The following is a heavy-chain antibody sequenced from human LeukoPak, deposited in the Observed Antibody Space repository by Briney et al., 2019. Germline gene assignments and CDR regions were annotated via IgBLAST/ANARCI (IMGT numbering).Heavy chain of an antibody. Sequence: MASETLSLTCAVYGGSFSGYYWSWIRQPPGKGLEWIGEINHSGSTNYNPSLKSRVTISVDTSKNQFSLKLSSVTAADTAVYYCARGHRTPLWFRESYFDYWGQGTLVTVSS. CDR1: GGSFSGYY. CDR2: INHSGST. D-gene: IGHD3-10*01. CDR3: ARGHRTPLWFRESYFDY. J-gene: IGHJ4*02. V-gene: IGHV4-34*01.